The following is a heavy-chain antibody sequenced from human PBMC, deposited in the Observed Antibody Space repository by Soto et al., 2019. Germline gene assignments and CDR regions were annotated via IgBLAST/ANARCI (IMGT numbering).Heavy chain of an antibody. CDR3: ARVGGTAARRQGLDF. V-gene: IGHV3-30-3*01. CDR2: ISYDGSNK. J-gene: IGHJ4*02. CDR1: GFTFSSYS. D-gene: IGHD6-6*01. Sequence: QVQLVESGGGVVRPGRSLRLSCAASGFTFSSYSMHWVRQAPGKGLEWVAVISYDGSNKYIADSVKGRFTISRDNSKNTLYLQMSSLRVDDTAVFYCARVGGTAARRQGLDFWGQGTQITVSS.